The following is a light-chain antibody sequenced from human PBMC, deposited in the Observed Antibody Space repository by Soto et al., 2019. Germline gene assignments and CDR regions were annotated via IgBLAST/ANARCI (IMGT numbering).Light chain of an antibody. V-gene: IGLV1-40*01. CDR2: SHT. J-gene: IGLJ3*02. CDR1: GSNIGSGYD. Sequence: QSVLTQPPSVSGAPGQRVTISCTGGGSNIGSGYDVHWYQQGPGTAPKLVSYSHTNRPSGVPDRFSGSKSGTSASLAITGVQTEDEAEYYCQSYDNSLSRVVFGVGTKLTVL. CDR3: QSYDNSLSRVV.